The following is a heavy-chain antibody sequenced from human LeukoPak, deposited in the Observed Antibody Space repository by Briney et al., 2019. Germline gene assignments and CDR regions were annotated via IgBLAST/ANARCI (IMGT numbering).Heavy chain of an antibody. J-gene: IGHJ3*02. CDR3: ARDSMEHPGGDAFDI. Sequence: AGGSLRLSCGASGFTVSSNYMSWVRQAPGKGLEWVSVMYVGGNTNYADSVKGRFTISRDNSKNTVFLQMNGLRADDTAVYYCARDSMEHPGGDAFDIWGQGTMVTVSS. CDR1: GFTVSSNY. V-gene: IGHV3-53*01. D-gene: IGHD2/OR15-2a*01. CDR2: MYVGGNT.